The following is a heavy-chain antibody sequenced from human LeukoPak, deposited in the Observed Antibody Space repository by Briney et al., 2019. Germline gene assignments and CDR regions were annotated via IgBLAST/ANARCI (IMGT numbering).Heavy chain of an antibody. Sequence: ASVKVSCKASGYTFTSYDINWARQATGQGLEWMGWMNPNSGNTGHAQKFQGRVTMTRNTSISTAYMELSSPRSEDTAVYYCARVPYCSGGSCYYYFDYWRQGTLVTVSS. CDR1: GYTFTSYD. V-gene: IGHV1-8*01. J-gene: IGHJ4*02. CDR2: MNPNSGNT. CDR3: ARVPYCSGGSCYYYFDY. D-gene: IGHD2-15*01.